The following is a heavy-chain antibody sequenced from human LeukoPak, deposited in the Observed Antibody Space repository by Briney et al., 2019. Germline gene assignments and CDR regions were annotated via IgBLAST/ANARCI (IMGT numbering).Heavy chain of an antibody. D-gene: IGHD4-17*01. CDR1: GFTFSSYE. CDR2: ISSSGSTI. CDR3: ARDLYGDYGY. J-gene: IGHJ4*02. V-gene: IGHV3-48*03. Sequence: GGSLRLSCAASGFTFSSYEMNWVRQAPGKGLEWVSYISSSGSTIYCADSVKGRFTISRDNAKNSLYLQMNSLRAEDTAVYYCARDLYGDYGYWGQGTLVTVSS.